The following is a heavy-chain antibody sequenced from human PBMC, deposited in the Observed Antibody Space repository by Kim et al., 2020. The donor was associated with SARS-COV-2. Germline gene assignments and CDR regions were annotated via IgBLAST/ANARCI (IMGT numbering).Heavy chain of an antibody. D-gene: IGHD3-16*01. CDR1: GFTFDIYA. V-gene: IGHV3-23*01. J-gene: IGHJ6*01. CDR2: ISGGGVNK. CDR3: AKVVVMDDYNYYYYYGM. Sequence: GGSLRLSCVASGFTFDIYAMTWVRQAPGKGLEWVSVISGGGVNKFYADSVRGRFTISRDNSKNTLILQMNSLRDEDTALYYCAKVVVMDDYNYYYYYGM.